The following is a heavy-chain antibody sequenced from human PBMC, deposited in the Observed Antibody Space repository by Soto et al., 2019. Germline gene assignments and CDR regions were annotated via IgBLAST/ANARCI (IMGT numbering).Heavy chain of an antibody. CDR3: ARDPPDCHRAFDY. CDR2: TYYRSKWYS. D-gene: IGHD2-21*02. V-gene: IGHV6-1*01. J-gene: IGHJ4*01. CDR1: GDSVSINSAA. Sequence: PSQTLSLTCAISGDSVSINSAAWNWIRQSPSRGLEWLGRTYYRSKWYSDYAESVKSRITINPDASKNQFSLHLNSVTPEDTAVYYCARDPPDCHRAFDYCGYRTLVTDSP.